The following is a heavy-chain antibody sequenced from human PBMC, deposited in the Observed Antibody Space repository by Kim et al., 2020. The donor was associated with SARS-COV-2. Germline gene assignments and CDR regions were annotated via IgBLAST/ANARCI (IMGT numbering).Heavy chain of an antibody. D-gene: IGHD3-22*01. CDR3: ARASRYYDSSGYYFFDY. V-gene: IGHV1-69*01. Sequence: FQGRVTITADESTSTAYMELSSLRSEDTAVYYCARASRYYDSSGYYFFDYWGQGTLVTVSS. J-gene: IGHJ4*02.